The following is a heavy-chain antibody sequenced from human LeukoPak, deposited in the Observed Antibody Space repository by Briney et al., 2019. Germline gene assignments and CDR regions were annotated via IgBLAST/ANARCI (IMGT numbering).Heavy chain of an antibody. CDR1: GYTFTSYD. Sequence: ASVKVSCKASGYTFTSYDINWVRQAPGQGLEWMGRINPNSGGTNYAQKFQGRVTMTRDTSISTAYMELSRLRSDDTAVYYCARDRSSGWYNVWGQGTLVTVSS. CDR2: INPNSGGT. D-gene: IGHD6-19*01. CDR3: ARDRSSGWYNV. J-gene: IGHJ4*02. V-gene: IGHV1-2*06.